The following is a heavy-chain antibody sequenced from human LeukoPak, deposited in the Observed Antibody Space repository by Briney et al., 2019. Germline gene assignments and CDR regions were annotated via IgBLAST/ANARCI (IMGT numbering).Heavy chain of an antibody. Sequence: GGSLRLSCAASGFTFSSSSMSWVRQAPGKGLEWVSVISGSGGSTDYADSVKGRFTISRDNSKNTLHLQMNSLRAEDTAVYYCAKGSGWYVWGQGTLVTVSS. CDR3: AKGSGWYV. CDR1: GFTFSSSS. CDR2: ISGSGGST. V-gene: IGHV3-23*01. J-gene: IGHJ4*02. D-gene: IGHD6-19*01.